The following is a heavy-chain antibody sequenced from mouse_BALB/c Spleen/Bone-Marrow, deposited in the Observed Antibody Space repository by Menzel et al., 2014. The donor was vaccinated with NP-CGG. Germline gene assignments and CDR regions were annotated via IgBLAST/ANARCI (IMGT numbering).Heavy chain of an antibody. CDR1: GFTFSSFG. V-gene: IGHV5-17*02. Sequence: EVKLVESGGGLVQPGGSRKLSCAASGFTFSSFGMHWVRRAPEKGLEWVAYISSGSSTIYYADTVKGRFTISRDNPKNTLFLQMTSLRSEDTAMYYCARSYYGSSYYFDYWGQGTTLTVSS. J-gene: IGHJ2*01. CDR3: ARSYYGSSYYFDY. D-gene: IGHD1-1*01. CDR2: ISSGSSTI.